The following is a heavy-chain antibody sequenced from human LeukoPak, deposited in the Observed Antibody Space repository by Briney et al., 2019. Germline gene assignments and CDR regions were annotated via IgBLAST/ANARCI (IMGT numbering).Heavy chain of an antibody. CDR2: ISGSGGST. CDR3: ARHLFPGGYSYFDY. Sequence: GGSLRLSCAASGFTFSSYAMSWVRQAPGKGLEWVSAISGSGGSTYYADSVKGRFTISSDSYKNTLYLQMNSLRAEDTAVYYCARHLFPGGYSYFDYWGQGTLVTVSS. CDR1: GFTFSSYA. D-gene: IGHD5-18*01. V-gene: IGHV3-23*01. J-gene: IGHJ4*02.